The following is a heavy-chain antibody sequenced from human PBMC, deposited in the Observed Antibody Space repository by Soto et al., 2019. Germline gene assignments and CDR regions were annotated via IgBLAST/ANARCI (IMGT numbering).Heavy chain of an antibody. J-gene: IGHJ4*02. V-gene: IGHV1-69*02. CDR2: IIPILGIA. CDR1: GGTFSSYT. D-gene: IGHD4-17*01. Sequence: QVQLVQSGAEVKKPGSSVKVSCKASGGTFSSYTISWVRQAPGQGLEWMGRIIPILGIANYAQKFQGRVTXTXDXXTSTAYMELSSLRSEDTAVYYCEALDGDYVGYFDYWGQGTLVTVSS. CDR3: EALDGDYVGYFDY.